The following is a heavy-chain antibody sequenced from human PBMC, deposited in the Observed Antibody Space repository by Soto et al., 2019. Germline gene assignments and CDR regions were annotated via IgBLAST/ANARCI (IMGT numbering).Heavy chain of an antibody. V-gene: IGHV4-59*01. CDR2: IYYSGST. D-gene: IGHD3-3*01. CDR1: GGSISSYY. Sequence: SETLSLTCTVSGGSISSYYWSWIRQPPGKGLEWIGYIYYSGSTNYNPSLKSRVTISIDTSKKQFSLKLNSVTAADTAVYYCASTTITMYGVGNFDYWAREPWSPSPQ. J-gene: IGHJ4*02. CDR3: ASTTITMYGVGNFDY.